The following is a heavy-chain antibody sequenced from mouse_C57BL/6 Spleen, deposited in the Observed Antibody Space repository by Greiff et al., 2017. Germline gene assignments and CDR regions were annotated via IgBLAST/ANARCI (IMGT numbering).Heavy chain of an antibody. J-gene: IGHJ2*01. CDR3: TRWNYGSGGLDY. V-gene: IGHV1-15*01. D-gene: IGHD1-1*01. CDR2: IDPETGGT. CDR1: GYSFTDYE. Sequence: QVQLQQSGAELVRPGASVTLSCKASGYSFTDYEMHWVKQTPVHGLEWIGAIDPETGGTAYNQKFKGKAILTADKSSSTAYMELRSLTSEDSAVYYCTRWNYGSGGLDYWGQGTTLTVSS.